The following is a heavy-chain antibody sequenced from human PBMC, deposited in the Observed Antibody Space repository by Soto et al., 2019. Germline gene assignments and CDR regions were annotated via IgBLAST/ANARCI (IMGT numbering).Heavy chain of an antibody. V-gene: IGHV1-69*06. Sequence: QVQLVQSGAEVKKPGCSVKVSCKASGGTFNTFAVSWVRQAPGQGLEWMGGIIPIFGPANYAQKFQGRVTLSADKAASTASMELSNLTSEDKAVHYCARAAKGYFDYWGQGTPVTVSS. J-gene: IGHJ4*02. CDR3: ARAAKGYFDY. CDR1: GGTFNTFA. CDR2: IIPIFGPA.